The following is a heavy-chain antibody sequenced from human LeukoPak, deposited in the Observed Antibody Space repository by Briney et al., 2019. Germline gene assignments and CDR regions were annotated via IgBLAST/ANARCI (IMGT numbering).Heavy chain of an antibody. Sequence: GGSLRLSCAASGFIFSNYGMHWVRQAPGKGLDWVAFIRYDGSITFYGDSVKGRFTISRDNSKNTVSLQMNSLSPEDTGIYYCAKDARGVGLLYYSYMDVWGKGSTVTISS. D-gene: IGHD3-10*01. J-gene: IGHJ6*03. V-gene: IGHV3-30*02. CDR3: AKDARGVGLLYYSYMDV. CDR1: GFIFSNYG. CDR2: IRYDGSIT.